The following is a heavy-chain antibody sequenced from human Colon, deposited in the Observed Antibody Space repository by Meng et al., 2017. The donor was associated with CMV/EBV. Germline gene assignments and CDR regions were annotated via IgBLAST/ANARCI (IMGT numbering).Heavy chain of an antibody. D-gene: IGHD3-22*01. CDR3: ARSMKSITMIVVVHTYGMDV. J-gene: IGHJ6*02. Sequence: ASVKVSCKASGYAFTNYNIDWVRQATGQGLEWMGWMNPNSGNTGYAQKFQGRVTITRNTSISTAYMELSSLRSEDTAVYYCARSMKSITMIVVVHTYGMDVWGQGTTVTVSS. CDR1: GYAFTNYN. V-gene: IGHV1-8*01. CDR2: MNPNSGNT.